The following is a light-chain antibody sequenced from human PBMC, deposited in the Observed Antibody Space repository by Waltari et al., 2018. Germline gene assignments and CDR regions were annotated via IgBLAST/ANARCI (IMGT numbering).Light chain of an antibody. CDR3: QQFDNLVYT. Sequence: DIQMTQSPSSLSASVGDRVTIPGQASHDISNYLNWYQQKPGKAPKLLIYDASNLETGVPSRFSGSGSGTDFSFTISSLQPEDIATYYCQQFDNLVYTFGQGTKLEIK. CDR1: HDISNY. V-gene: IGKV1-33*01. CDR2: DAS. J-gene: IGKJ2*01.